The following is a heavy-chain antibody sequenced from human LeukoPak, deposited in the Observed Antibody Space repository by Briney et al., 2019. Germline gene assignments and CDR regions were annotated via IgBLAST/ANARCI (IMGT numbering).Heavy chain of an antibody. D-gene: IGHD5-12*01. Sequence: PGGSLRLSCVASGFTFSSYEMNWVRPAPGKGLEWVSYISSSGSTIYYADSVKGRFTISRDNAKNSLYLQMNSLRAEDTAVYYCARGYTYFDYWGQGTLVTVSS. CDR3: ARGYTYFDY. J-gene: IGHJ4*02. CDR1: GFTFSSYE. V-gene: IGHV3-48*03. CDR2: ISSSGSTI.